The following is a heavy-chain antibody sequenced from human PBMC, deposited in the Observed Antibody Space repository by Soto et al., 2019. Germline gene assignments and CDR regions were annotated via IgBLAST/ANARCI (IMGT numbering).Heavy chain of an antibody. D-gene: IGHD3-10*01. CDR2: IYHSGST. CDR1: GGPIGSSNW. V-gene: IGHV4-4*02. J-gene: IGHJ4*02. CDR3: ARHNYGSGSTYFDY. Sequence: SETLRITCAASGGPIGSSNWWSWVSQPPGKGLEWIGEIYHSGSTNSNPSLKSRVTISVDKSKNQFSLKLSSVTAADTAVYYCARHNYGSGSTYFDYWGQGTLVTVS.